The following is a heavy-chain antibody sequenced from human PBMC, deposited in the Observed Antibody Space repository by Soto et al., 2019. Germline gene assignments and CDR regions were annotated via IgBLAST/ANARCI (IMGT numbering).Heavy chain of an antibody. Sequence: QVKLVQSGAEVKKPGASVKVSCKASGYTFTSYGISWVRQAPGQGLEWMGWISAYNGNTNYAQKLQGRVTMTTDTSTSTAYMEQRRLRSDDTAVYYWARDRSSGRWNNAFDIWGQGTMVTVSS. CDR1: GYTFTSYG. D-gene: IGHD6-19*01. J-gene: IGHJ3*02. CDR3: ARDRSSGRWNNAFDI. CDR2: ISAYNGNT. V-gene: IGHV1-18*01.